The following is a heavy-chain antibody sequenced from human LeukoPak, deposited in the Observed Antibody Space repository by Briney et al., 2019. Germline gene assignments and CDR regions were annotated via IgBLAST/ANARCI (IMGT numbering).Heavy chain of an antibody. D-gene: IGHD2-21*02. CDR2: IKSKTDGGTT. J-gene: IGHJ4*02. V-gene: IGHV3-15*01. CDR1: GFTFSNAW. Sequence: GGSLRLSCAASGFTFSNAWMSWVRQAPGKGLEWVGRIKSKTDGGTTDYAAPVKGRFTISRDDSKNTLYLQMNSLKTEDTAVYYCTTEVLAYCGGDCTCWGQGTLVTVSS. CDR3: TTEVLAYCGGDCTC.